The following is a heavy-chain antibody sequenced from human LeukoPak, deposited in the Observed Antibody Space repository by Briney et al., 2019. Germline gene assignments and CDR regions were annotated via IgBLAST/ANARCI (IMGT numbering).Heavy chain of an antibody. CDR2: IKQDGREK. CDR1: GFTFSSNW. D-gene: IGHD1-26*01. V-gene: IGHV3-7*04. Sequence: GGSLRLSCAASGFTFSSNWMSWVLQAPGKGPEWVANIKQDGREKYYVDSVKGRFTIFRDNAKNSLYLQMNTLRAEDTAVYYCAREVGATNAFDTWGHGTMVTVSS. CDR3: AREVGATNAFDT. J-gene: IGHJ3*02.